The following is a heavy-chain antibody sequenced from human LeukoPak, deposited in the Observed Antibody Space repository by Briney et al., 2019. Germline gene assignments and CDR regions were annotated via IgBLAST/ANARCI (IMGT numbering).Heavy chain of an antibody. CDR1: GIIFSNYW. CDR2: INSDGSNT. J-gene: IGHJ4*02. D-gene: IGHD3-22*01. Sequence: WGSLRLSCAASGIIFSNYWMHWVRQTPGKGLEWLSRINSDGSNTNYADSVKGRFIISRDNAKGTLYLQMKSLRLEDTGIYYCVRVIGGSGGYYHFDSWGQGTLVTV. CDR3: VRVIGGSGGYYHFDS. V-gene: IGHV3-74*01.